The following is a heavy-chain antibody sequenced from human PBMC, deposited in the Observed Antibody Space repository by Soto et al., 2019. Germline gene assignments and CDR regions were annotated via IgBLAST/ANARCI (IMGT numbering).Heavy chain of an antibody. J-gene: IGHJ5*02. CDR1: GSTISRYW. CDR3: AKNQGVEIAPLATVDWFDP. V-gene: IGHV3-74*01. D-gene: IGHD6-19*01. Sequence: GGSLRLSCAGAGSTISRYWMHWFLQAPGEGLVWVSRINRDGSRITYADSVKGRFTISRDNSKSTGYLELNNLSAEDTAVYHCAKNQGVEIAPLATVDWFDPRGQGSVVT. CDR2: INRDGSRI.